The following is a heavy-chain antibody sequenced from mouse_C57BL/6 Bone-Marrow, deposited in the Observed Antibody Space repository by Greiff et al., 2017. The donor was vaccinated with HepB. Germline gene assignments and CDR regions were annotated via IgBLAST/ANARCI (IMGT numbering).Heavy chain of an antibody. V-gene: IGHV5-12*01. J-gene: IGHJ4*01. CDR1: GFTFSDYY. CDR3: ARLYYGSSPFAMDY. D-gene: IGHD1-1*01. CDR2: ISNGGGST. Sequence: EVKLVESGGGLVQPGGSLKLSCAASGFTFSDYYMYWVRQTPEKRLEWVAYISNGGGSTYYPDTVKGRFTISRDNAKNTLYLQMSRLKSEDTPMYYCARLYYGSSPFAMDYWGQGTSVTVSS.